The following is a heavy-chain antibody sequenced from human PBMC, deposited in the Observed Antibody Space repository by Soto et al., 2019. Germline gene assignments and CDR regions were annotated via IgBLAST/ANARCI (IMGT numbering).Heavy chain of an antibody. CDR2: INHSGRT. D-gene: IGHD6-19*01. J-gene: IGHJ4*02. CDR3: AGGKWLDND. CDR1: SGSFSDYY. Sequence: QVQLKQWGAGLLKPSETLSLTCAVYSGSFSDYYWSWIRQSPGKGLEWIGEINHSGRTTQNPSLGRRGDKSVDKAKSQVSLKLSSVTAADTAVDYCAGGKWLDNDWGQGTLVTVSS. V-gene: IGHV4-34*01.